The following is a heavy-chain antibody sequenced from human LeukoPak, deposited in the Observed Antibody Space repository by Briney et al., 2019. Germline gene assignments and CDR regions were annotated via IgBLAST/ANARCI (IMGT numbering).Heavy chain of an antibody. Sequence: GESLKISCKGSGYTFTSYWIGWVRQMPGKGLEWMGIIFPSDSDTIYSPPFQGQVTISADKSINTAYLQWSSLKASDTAIYYCARRPGRAFDIWGQGTTVTVSS. V-gene: IGHV5-51*01. CDR2: IFPSDSDT. CDR1: GYTFTSYW. CDR3: ARRPGRAFDI. D-gene: IGHD1-14*01. J-gene: IGHJ3*02.